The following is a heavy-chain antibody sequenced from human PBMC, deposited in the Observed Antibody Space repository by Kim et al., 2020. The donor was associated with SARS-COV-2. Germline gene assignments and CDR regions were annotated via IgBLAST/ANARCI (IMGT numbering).Heavy chain of an antibody. J-gene: IGHJ5*02. Sequence: SETLSLTCSVSGGSISSHYWSWIRRPPGEGLELLGYIYFTGSTNYNPSLKSRVTISVDTSKNQFFLKVTSVTAADTAVYYCARGPSAWRFDPWGLGTLV. V-gene: IGHV4-59*11. CDR1: GGSISSHY. CDR3: ARGPSAWRFDP. CDR2: IYFTGST. D-gene: IGHD3-10*01.